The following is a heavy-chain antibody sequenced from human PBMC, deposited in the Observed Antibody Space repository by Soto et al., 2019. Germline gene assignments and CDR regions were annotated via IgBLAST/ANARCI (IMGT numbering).Heavy chain of an antibody. CDR2: IYYSGST. CDR1: GGSISSGGYY. CDR3: ARALRFLESNGFDP. V-gene: IGHV4-31*03. Sequence: SETLSLTCTVSGGSISSGGYYWSWIRQHPGKGLEWIGYIYYSGSTYYNPSLKSRVTISVDTSKNQYSLKLSSVTAADTAVYYCARALRFLESNGFDPWGQGALVTFSS. D-gene: IGHD3-3*01. J-gene: IGHJ5*02.